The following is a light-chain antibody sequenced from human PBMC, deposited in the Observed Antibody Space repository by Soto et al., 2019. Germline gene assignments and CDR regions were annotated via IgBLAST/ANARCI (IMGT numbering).Light chain of an antibody. Sequence: QSVLTQPPSASGTPGQRVTISCSGSSSNIGSNTVNWYQQLPGTAPKVLIYSNNQRPSGVPDRFSGSNSGTSASLAISGLQSEDEADYYCAAWDDSLNGVVFGGGTKVTVL. V-gene: IGLV1-44*01. CDR2: SNN. CDR3: AAWDDSLNGVV. J-gene: IGLJ2*01. CDR1: SSNIGSNT.